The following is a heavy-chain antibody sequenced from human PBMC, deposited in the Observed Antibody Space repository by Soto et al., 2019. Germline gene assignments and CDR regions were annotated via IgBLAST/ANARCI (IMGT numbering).Heavy chain of an antibody. D-gene: IGHD2-2*01. CDR3: ARHEPLKSGTSSN. J-gene: IGHJ4*01. Sequence: GESLKISCKGSGYSFTSSWITWVRQMPGKGLEWMGRIDPSDSYINYSPSFQGHVIFSADKSISTAYLQWSSLKASDTAIYYRARHEPLKSGTSSNWGQGTLVTVSS. CDR1: GYSFTSSW. V-gene: IGHV5-10-1*01. CDR2: IDPSDSYI.